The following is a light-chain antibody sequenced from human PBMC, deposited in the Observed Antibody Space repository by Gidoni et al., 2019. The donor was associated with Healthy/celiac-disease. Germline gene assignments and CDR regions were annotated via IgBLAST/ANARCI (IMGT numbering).Light chain of an antibody. J-gene: IGKJ4*01. CDR3: QQSYSTPPLT. CDR1: QSISSY. V-gene: IGKV1-39*01. CDR2: AAS. Sequence: DIQVTQSPSSLSASVGDRVTITCRASQSISSYLNWYQQKPGKAPKLLIYAASSLQSGVPSRFSGSGSGTDFTLTISSLQPEDFATYYCQQSYSTPPLTFGGGTTVLLK.